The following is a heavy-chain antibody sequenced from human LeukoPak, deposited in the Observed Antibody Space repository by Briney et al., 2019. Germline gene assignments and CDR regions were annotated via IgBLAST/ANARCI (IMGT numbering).Heavy chain of an antibody. V-gene: IGHV3-23*01. CDR2: ISGSGGST. CDR1: GFTFSSYA. Sequence: RSGGSLRLSCAASGFTFSSYAMSWVRRAPGKGLEWVSAISGSGGSTYYADSVKGRFTISRDNSKNTLYLQMNSLKTEDTAVYYCTGVPSPPRHSDPPYVDKITGTTLLVDDAFDIWGQGTMVTVSS. J-gene: IGHJ3*02. CDR3: TGVPSPPRHSDPPYVDKITGTTLLVDDAFDI. D-gene: IGHD1-7*01.